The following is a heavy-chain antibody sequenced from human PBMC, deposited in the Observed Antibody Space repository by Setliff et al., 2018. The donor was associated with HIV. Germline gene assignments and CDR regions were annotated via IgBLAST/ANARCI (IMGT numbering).Heavy chain of an antibody. Sequence: PSETLSLTCAVSGGSISGGPYYWNWIRQRPGKGLEWIGYIYDSVSTYYNPSLKSRVTISGDTSQNQFSLKLNSVTAADTAIYYCASAPRQDVELRFDNWCQGTVVTVSS. J-gene: IGHJ5*02. D-gene: IGHD2-8*01. V-gene: IGHV4-31*11. CDR1: GGSISGGPYY. CDR3: ASAPRQDVELRFDN. CDR2: IYDSVST.